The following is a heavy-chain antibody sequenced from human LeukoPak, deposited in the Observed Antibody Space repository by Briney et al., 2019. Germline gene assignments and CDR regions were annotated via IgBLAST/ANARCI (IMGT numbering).Heavy chain of an antibody. CDR1: GFTFSSYA. D-gene: IGHD5-18*01. J-gene: IGHJ4*02. V-gene: IGHV3-30-3*01. Sequence: PGGSLRLSCAASGFTFSSYAMHWVRQAPGKGLEWVAVISYDGSNKYYADSVKGRFTISRDNSKNTLYLQMNSLRAEDTAVYYCARGAAMAGTYYFDYWGQGTLVTVPS. CDR3: ARGAAMAGTYYFDY. CDR2: ISYDGSNK.